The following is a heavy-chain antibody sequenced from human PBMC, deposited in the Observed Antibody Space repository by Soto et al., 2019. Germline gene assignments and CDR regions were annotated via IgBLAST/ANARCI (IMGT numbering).Heavy chain of an antibody. CDR1: GFTFSSYD. CDR3: ARGDNSGWSAFDV. Sequence: EVQLAESGGNLVQPGGSLRLSCAASGFTFSSYDMHWVRQDTGKGLEWVSAIGTAGATYYPDSVKGRFTISRENGKNSLYLQMNSLRDVDTAVYDCARGDNSGWSAFDVWGKGTMVTVSS. CDR2: IGTAGAT. D-gene: IGHD6-19*01. J-gene: IGHJ3*01. V-gene: IGHV3-13*01.